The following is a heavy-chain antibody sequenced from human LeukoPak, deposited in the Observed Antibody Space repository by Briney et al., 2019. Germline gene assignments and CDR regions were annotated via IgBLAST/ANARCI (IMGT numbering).Heavy chain of an antibody. CDR1: GYTFTGFG. J-gene: IGHJ4*02. D-gene: IGHD2-2*01. CDR3: SRSYHSTSWYYFDL. CDR2: ISIGDGNT. V-gene: IGHV1-18*01. Sequence: ASVKVSCKASGYTFTGFGITWVRQAPGPGPEWMGWISIGDGNTHYGQKFQDRVSMTRDIGSNTAFLELRSLRSDDTAVYFCSRSYHSTSWYYFDLWGQGTLVTVSS.